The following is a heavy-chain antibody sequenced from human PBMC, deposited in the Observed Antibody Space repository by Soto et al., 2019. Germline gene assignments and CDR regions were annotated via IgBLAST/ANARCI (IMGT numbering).Heavy chain of an antibody. CDR2: IYSGGGT. J-gene: IGHJ4*02. D-gene: IGHD6-19*01. CDR1: GVTVSSNY. V-gene: IGHV3-66*01. CDR3: ATYSSGWFGYYLDC. Sequence: GGSLRLSCAASGVTVSSNYVSWVRQAPGKGLEWVSVIYSGGGTYYADSVKGRFTISRDNSKNTLYLQMNSLRAEDTAVYYCATYSSGWFGYYLDCWGQGTLVTVSS.